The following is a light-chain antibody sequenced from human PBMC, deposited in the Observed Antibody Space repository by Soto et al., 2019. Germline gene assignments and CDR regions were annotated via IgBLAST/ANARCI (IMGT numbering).Light chain of an antibody. CDR2: DAS. Sequence: EVVLTQYPDTLSLPAGERATLAGRAIQSISSYLAWYQQKPGQAPRLLVYDASSRATGIPARFSGSGSGTDFTLTISSLEPEDFAVYYCQQLTDWPPQWTFGQGTKVDI. J-gene: IGKJ1*01. V-gene: IGKV3-11*01. CDR1: QSISSY. CDR3: QQLTDWPPQWT.